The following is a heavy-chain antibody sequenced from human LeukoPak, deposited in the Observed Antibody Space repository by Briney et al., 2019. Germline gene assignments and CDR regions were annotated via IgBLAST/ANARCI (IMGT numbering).Heavy chain of an antibody. CDR2: IWYDGSNK. CDR1: GFTFSSYG. CDR3: ARDREYYDFWSGYSSYYYGMDV. V-gene: IGHV3-33*01. D-gene: IGHD3-3*01. Sequence: PGGSLRLSCAASGFTFSSYGMHWVRQAPGKGLESVAVIWYDGSNKYYADSVKGRFTISRDNSKNTLYLQMNSLRAEDTAVYYCARDREYYDFWSGYSSYYYGMDVWGQGTTVTVSS. J-gene: IGHJ6*02.